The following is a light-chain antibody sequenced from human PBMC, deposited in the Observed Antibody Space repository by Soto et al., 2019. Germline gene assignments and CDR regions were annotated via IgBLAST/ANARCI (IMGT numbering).Light chain of an antibody. CDR2: SNN. CDR1: RSNIGSNT. V-gene: IGLV1-44*01. J-gene: IGLJ2*01. Sequence: QSVLTQPHSASGTPGQRVSISCSGRRSNIGSNTVNWYQQLPGTAPKLHIYSNNQRPSGVPDRFSGSKSGTSASLAISGLQSEDEADYDCAAWDDSLNGPVFGGGTKLTVL. CDR3: AAWDDSLNGPV.